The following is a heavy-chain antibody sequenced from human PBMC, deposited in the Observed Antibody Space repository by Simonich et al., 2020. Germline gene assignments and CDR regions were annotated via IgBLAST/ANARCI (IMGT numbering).Heavy chain of an antibody. J-gene: IGHJ4*02. CDR2: INPNSGGT. V-gene: IGHV1-2*06. Sequence: QVQLVQSGAEVKKPGASVKVSCKASGYTFTGYYMHWVRQAHGQGLEWMGRINPNSGGTNYEQKFQGRVTMTRDTSISTAYMELSRLRSDDTAVYYCARGKLGLQYDYWGQGTLVTVSS. CDR1: GYTFTGYY. CDR3: ARGKLGLQYDY. D-gene: IGHD7-27*01.